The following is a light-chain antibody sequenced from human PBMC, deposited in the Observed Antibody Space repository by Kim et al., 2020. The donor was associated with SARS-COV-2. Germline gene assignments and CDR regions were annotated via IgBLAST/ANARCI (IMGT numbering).Light chain of an antibody. V-gene: IGLV3-19*01. CDR1: SLRNFF. CDR3: LSQDRGGNQCV. J-gene: IGLJ3*02. CDR2: GKS. Sequence: ALGQTVMITCQGDSLRNFFASWEQQMPGHAPILVFYGKSNRPSGIPDRFSGSNSGNTASLTIAGAHAEDVADYYCLSQDRGGNQCVFGGGTQLSVL.